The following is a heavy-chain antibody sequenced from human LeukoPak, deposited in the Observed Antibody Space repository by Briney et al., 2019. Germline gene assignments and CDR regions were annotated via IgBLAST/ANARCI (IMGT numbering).Heavy chain of an antibody. V-gene: IGHV3-21*05. CDR2: ISSSSSYI. J-gene: IGHJ4*02. D-gene: IGHD6-13*01. CDR3: ARDRSSSWYYFDY. CDR1: GFTFSSYS. Sequence: GGSLRLSCAASGFTFSSYSMNWVRQAPGKGLEWVSYISSSSSYIYYADSVKGRFTISRDNAKNSLYLQMNSLRAEDTAVYYCARDRSSSWYYFDYWGQGTLVTVSS.